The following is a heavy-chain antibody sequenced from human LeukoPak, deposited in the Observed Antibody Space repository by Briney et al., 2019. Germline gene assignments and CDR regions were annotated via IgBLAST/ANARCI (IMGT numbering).Heavy chain of an antibody. D-gene: IGHD3-22*01. CDR3: ATSHFDSSGSFDF. CDR2: IGSGSSYM. CDR1: GFTFSTYN. Sequence: GGPQSLLCVGSGFTFSTYNMHWLRQAPGKGLECLSSIGSGSSYMYYGDSVKGRFTISRDNAKNSLYLQMNSLRAEDTAVYYCATSHFDSSGSFDFWGLGTLVTVSS. J-gene: IGHJ4*02. V-gene: IGHV3-21*06.